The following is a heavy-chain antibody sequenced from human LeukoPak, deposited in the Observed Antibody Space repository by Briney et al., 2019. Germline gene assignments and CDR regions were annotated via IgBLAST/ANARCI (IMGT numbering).Heavy chain of an antibody. D-gene: IGHD1-26*01. V-gene: IGHV3-21*01. Sequence: GGSLRLSCAASGFTFSSYSMNWVRQAPGKELEWVSSISSSSSYIYYADSVKGRFTISRDNAKNSLYLQMNSLRAEDTAVYYCARTGVRGGSYTHDYWGQGTLVTVSS. CDR2: ISSSSSYI. CDR3: ARTGVRGGSYTHDY. J-gene: IGHJ4*02. CDR1: GFTFSSYS.